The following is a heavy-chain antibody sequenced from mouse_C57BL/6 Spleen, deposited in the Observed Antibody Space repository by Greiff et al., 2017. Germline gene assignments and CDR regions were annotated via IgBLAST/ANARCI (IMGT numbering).Heavy chain of an antibody. CDR3: ARGHYDYPGFAY. V-gene: IGHV1-63*01. J-gene: IGHJ2*01. D-gene: IGHD2-4*01. CDR2: IYPGGGYT. Sequence: QVQLKESGAELVRPGTSVKMSCKASGYTFTNYWIGWAKQRPGHGLEWIGDIYPGGGYTNYNEKFKGKATLTADKSSSTAYMQFSSLTSEDSAIYYCARGHYDYPGFAYWGQGTTLTVSS. CDR1: GYTFTNYW.